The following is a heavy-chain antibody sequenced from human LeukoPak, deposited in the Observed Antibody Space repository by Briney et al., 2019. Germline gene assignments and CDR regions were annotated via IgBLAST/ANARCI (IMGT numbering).Heavy chain of an antibody. CDR2: IKQDGSEK. V-gene: IGHV3-7*01. J-gene: IGHJ4*02. D-gene: IGHD5-18*01. CDR1: GFTFSSYW. Sequence: GGSLRLSCAASGFTFSSYWMSWVRQAPGKGLEWVANIKQDGSEKYYVDSVEGRFTISRDNAKNSLYLQMNSLRAEDTAVYYCATSLGINTAMVFDYWGQGTLVTVSS. CDR3: ATSLGINTAMVFDY.